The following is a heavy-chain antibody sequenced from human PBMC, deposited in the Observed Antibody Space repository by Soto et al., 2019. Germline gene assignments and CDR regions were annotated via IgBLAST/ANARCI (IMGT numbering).Heavy chain of an antibody. CDR3: ASRDLY. D-gene: IGHD2-21*01. Sequence: SETLSLTCTVSGDSISNDDYYWSWIRQPPGRGLEWIGYIDSSGSTYYNPSLKSRLTMSVDMSKNQFSLRLTSVPAADTAVHYSASRDLYWGPGLLVTVSS. V-gene: IGHV4-30-4*08. J-gene: IGHJ4*02. CDR1: GDSISNDDYY. CDR2: IDSSGST.